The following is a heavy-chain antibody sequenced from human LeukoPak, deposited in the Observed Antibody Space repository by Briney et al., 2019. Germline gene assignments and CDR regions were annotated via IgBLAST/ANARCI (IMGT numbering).Heavy chain of an antibody. CDR2: IRYDGSDK. D-gene: IGHD2-15*01. CDR3: AKVVDNLDY. CDR1: GFTFSNYG. V-gene: IGHV3-30*02. J-gene: IGHJ4*02. Sequence: GGSLRLSCAASGFTFSNYGMHWVRQAPGKGLEWVAFIRYDGSDKYYADSVKGRFTISRDNSKNMLYLQMNSLRAEDTAVCYCAKVVDNLDYWGQGTLVTVSS.